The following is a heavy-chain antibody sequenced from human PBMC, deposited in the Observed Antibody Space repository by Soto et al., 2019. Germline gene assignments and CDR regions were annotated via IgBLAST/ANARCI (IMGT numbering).Heavy chain of an antibody. CDR1: GGSISSSSYY. J-gene: IGHJ4*02. V-gene: IGHV4-39*01. CDR2: IYYSGST. D-gene: IGHD4-17*01. Sequence: PSETLSLTCTVSGGSISSSSYYWGWIRQPPGKGLEWIGSIYYSGSTYYNPSLKSRVTISVDTSKNQFSLKLSSVTAADTAVYYCARRPDYGGSNWFDYWGQGTLVTVSS. CDR3: ARRPDYGGSNWFDY.